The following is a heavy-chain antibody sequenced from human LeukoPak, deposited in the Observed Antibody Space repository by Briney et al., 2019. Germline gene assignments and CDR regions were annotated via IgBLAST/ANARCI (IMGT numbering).Heavy chain of an antibody. CDR1: GYHFTSYW. J-gene: IGHJ4*02. D-gene: IGHD5-24*01. Sequence: GESLKIPCKASGYHFTSYWLGWVRQMPGKGLEWMGIIYPCDSDTRYSPPFQGQVTISADKPVSTAYLQWSSLKASDSAIYYCATGSDGYSQFDFWGQGTLVTVSS. CDR2: IYPCDSDT. CDR3: ATGSDGYSQFDF. V-gene: IGHV5-51*04.